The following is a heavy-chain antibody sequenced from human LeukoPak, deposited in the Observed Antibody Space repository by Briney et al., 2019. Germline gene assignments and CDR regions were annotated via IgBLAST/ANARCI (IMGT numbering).Heavy chain of an antibody. CDR1: GFTVSSNY. Sequence: GGSLRLSCAAFGFTVSSNYMSWVRQAPGKGLEWVSVIYSGGSTYYADSVKGRFTISRDNSKNTLYLQMNSLRAEDTAVYYCARDLPLGDSSGYPAGDYWGQGTLVTVSS. CDR2: IYSGGST. D-gene: IGHD3-22*01. V-gene: IGHV3-53*01. CDR3: ARDLPLGDSSGYPAGDY. J-gene: IGHJ4*02.